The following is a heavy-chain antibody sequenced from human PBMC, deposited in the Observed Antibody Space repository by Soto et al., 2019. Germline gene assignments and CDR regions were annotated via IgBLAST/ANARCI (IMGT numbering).Heavy chain of an antibody. CDR2: ISAYNGNT. D-gene: IGHD2-15*01. V-gene: IGHV1-18*01. CDR1: GYTFTSYG. Sequence: ASVKVSFKTYGYTFTSYGISWVRQAPGQGLEWMGWISAYNGNTNYAQKLQGRVTMTTDTSTSTAYMELRSLRSDDTAVYYCARDEGVVVVAATLYYYYGMDVWGQGTTVTVSS. CDR3: ARDEGVVVVAATLYYYYGMDV. J-gene: IGHJ6*02.